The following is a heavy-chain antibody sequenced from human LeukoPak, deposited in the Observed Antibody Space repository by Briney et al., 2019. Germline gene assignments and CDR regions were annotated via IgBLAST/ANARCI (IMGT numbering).Heavy chain of an antibody. V-gene: IGHV1-2*02. CDR2: INPNSGGT. D-gene: IGHD3-10*01. Sequence: ASVKVSCKASGYTFTGYYMHWVRQAPGQGLEWMGWINPNSGGTNYAQKFQGRVTMTRDTSISTAYMELSRLRSDDTAVYYCARRPITMVRGVPGWFDPWGQGTLVTVSS. CDR1: GYTFTGYY. J-gene: IGHJ5*02. CDR3: ARRPITMVRGVPGWFDP.